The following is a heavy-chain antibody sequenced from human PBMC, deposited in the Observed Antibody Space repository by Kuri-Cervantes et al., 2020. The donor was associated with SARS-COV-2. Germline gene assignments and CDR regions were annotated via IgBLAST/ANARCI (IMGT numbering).Heavy chain of an antibody. CDR3: TTDPESYYYDSSCYYYDDFDI. CDR1: GFTISSYA. Sequence: GGSLRLSCSASGFTISSYAMHWVRQAPGKGLEYVSAIRSNGSSTYYADSLKDRFTISRDDSKNTLYLQMISLKTEETAVYYCTTDPESYYYDSSCYYYDDFDIWGQGTMVTVSS. J-gene: IGHJ3*02. CDR2: IRSNGSST. V-gene: IGHV3-64*04. D-gene: IGHD3-22*01.